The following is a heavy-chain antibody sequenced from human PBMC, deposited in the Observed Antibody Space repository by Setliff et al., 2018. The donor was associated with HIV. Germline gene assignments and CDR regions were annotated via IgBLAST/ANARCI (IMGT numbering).Heavy chain of an antibody. Sequence: GGSLRLSCAASRFDFNNYWMCWVRQAPGKGLEWVANIGQDGSEKNYVDSVKGRFTISRDNAKNSMDLQMNSLRAEDTAFYYCAKGYRRSSGWPEYYYYALDVWGQGTTVTVSS. CDR1: RFDFNNYW. V-gene: IGHV3-7*03. J-gene: IGHJ6*02. D-gene: IGHD6-19*01. CDR2: IGQDGSEK. CDR3: AKGYRRSSGWPEYYYYALDV.